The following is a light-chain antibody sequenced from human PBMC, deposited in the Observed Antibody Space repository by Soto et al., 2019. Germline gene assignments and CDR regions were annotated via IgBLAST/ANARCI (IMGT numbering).Light chain of an antibody. CDR2: RSS. J-gene: IGKJ1*01. V-gene: IGKV1-5*03. Sequence: DIQMTQSPSTLSASVGDRVTITCRASQTISNYLTWYQQRPGKAPKLLIYRSSILQNGVPSRFSGSGSGTVFTLTISSLQPDDFATYYCQQYYIYATFGQGTRV. CDR3: QQYYIYAT. CDR1: QTISNY.